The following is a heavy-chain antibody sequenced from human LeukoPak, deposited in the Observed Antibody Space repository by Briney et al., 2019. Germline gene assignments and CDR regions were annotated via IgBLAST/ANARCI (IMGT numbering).Heavy chain of an antibody. CDR1: GFIVSNNY. CDR2: INTDGSST. V-gene: IGHV3-74*01. D-gene: IGHD1-26*01. Sequence: GGSLRLSCVASGFIVSNNYMSWVRQAPGMGLVWVSRINTDGSSTSYADSVKGRFTISRDNAKNTLYLQMNSLRAEDTAVYYCARGGGSYALFDYWGQGTLVTVSS. J-gene: IGHJ4*02. CDR3: ARGGGSYALFDY.